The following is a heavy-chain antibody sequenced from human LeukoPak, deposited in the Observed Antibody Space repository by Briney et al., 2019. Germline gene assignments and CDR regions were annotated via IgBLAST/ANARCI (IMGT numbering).Heavy chain of an antibody. D-gene: IGHD3-3*01. V-gene: IGHV4-34*01. CDR1: GGSFSGYY. Sequence: SETLSLTCAVYGGSFSGYYWSWIRQPPGKGLEWIGEINHSGSTNYNPSLKSRVTISVDTSKNQFSLKLSSVTAADTAVYYCASRTIQSIGGKRGDTFDIWGQGTKVTVSS. CDR2: INHSGST. CDR3: ASRTIQSIGGKRGDTFDI. J-gene: IGHJ3*02.